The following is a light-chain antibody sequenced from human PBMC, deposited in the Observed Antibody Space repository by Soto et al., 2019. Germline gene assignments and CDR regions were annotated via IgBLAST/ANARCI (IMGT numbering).Light chain of an antibody. CDR2: GVT. CDR3: QSYDSRLTAYV. Sequence: QSALTQPASVSGSPGQSITISCTGTSSDVGGYNYVSWYQKHPGKAPKLMISGVTNRPAGVSNRFSGSKSGNTASLTITGLQAEDEADYYCQSYDSRLTAYVFGSGTKLTVL. CDR1: SSDVGGYNY. J-gene: IGLJ1*01. V-gene: IGLV2-14*01.